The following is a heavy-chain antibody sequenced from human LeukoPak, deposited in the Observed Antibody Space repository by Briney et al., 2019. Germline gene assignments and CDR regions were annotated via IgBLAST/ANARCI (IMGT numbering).Heavy chain of an antibody. V-gene: IGHV3-74*01. D-gene: IGHD5-12*01. CDR3: ARTTHAYDAFDY. CDR1: GFSFSTYW. CDR2: IKTDGSST. Sequence: GGSLRLSCAASGFSFSTYWMHWVRQAPGKGLVWVSRIKTDGSSTSYADSVKGRFTVSRDNAKNTLYLQMNSLRAEDTAIYYCARTTHAYDAFDYWGQGTLVTVSS. J-gene: IGHJ4*02.